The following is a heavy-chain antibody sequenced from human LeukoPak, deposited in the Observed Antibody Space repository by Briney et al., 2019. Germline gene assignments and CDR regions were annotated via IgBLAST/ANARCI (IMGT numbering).Heavy chain of an antibody. Sequence: PGRSLRLSCAASGFTFSSYDMHWVRQASGKGLEWVPVIWYDGSNKYYADSVKGRFTISRDNSKNTLYLQMNSLRAEDTAVYYCATTYSAYCSSTSCYGRFDYWGQGTLVTVSS. J-gene: IGHJ4*02. CDR1: GFTFSSYD. D-gene: IGHD2-2*01. CDR2: IWYDGSNK. V-gene: IGHV3-33*01. CDR3: ATTYSAYCSSTSCYGRFDY.